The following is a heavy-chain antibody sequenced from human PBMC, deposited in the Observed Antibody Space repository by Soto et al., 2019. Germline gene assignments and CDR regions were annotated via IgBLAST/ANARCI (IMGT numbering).Heavy chain of an antibody. Sequence: ASVKVSCKASGYTFTSYGISWVRQAPGQGLEWMGWISAYNGNTNYAQKLQGRVIMTTDTSTSTAYMELRSLRSDDTAVYYCARDTPGITMIVVVIEAFDIWGQGTMVTVSS. CDR1: GYTFTSYG. J-gene: IGHJ3*02. CDR2: ISAYNGNT. CDR3: ARDTPGITMIVVVIEAFDI. V-gene: IGHV1-18*01. D-gene: IGHD3-22*01.